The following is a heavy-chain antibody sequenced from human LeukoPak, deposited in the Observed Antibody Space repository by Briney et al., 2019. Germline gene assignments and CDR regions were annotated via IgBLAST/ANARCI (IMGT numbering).Heavy chain of an antibody. CDR2: ISAFNGHR. V-gene: IGHV1-18*01. D-gene: IGHD6-6*01. CDR3: ARDAHSNSAWFDP. J-gene: IGHJ5*02. Sequence: GASVRVSCKASGYTFTSYGISWVRQAPGQGLEWMGWISAFNGHRHYAQKVQDRVTMTTDTSTSTAYMELRSLTSDDTAVYYCARDAHSNSAWFDPWGQGTLVTVSS. CDR1: GYTFTSYG.